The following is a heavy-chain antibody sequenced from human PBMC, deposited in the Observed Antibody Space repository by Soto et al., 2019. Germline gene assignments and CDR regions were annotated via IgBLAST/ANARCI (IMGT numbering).Heavy chain of an antibody. Sequence: EVQLLESGGGLVQPGGSLRLSCAASGFTFSSYAMNWVRQAPGKGLEWVSVISGSDGSTYYADSVKGRFTISIDNSKNTLNLQMTSLRAEDTAVYYCARRSSSWYFDYWGQGTLVSVSS. J-gene: IGHJ4*02. CDR1: GFTFSSYA. CDR2: ISGSDGST. V-gene: IGHV3-23*01. CDR3: ARRSSSWYFDY. D-gene: IGHD6-13*01.